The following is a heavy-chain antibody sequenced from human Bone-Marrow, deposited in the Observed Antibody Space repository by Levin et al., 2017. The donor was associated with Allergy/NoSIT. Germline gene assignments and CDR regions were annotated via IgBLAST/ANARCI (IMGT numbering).Heavy chain of an antibody. CDR2: TYYRSKWQN. V-gene: IGHV6-1*01. J-gene: IGHJ4*02. Sequence: SQTLSLTCAISGDRVSSNSAAWNWIRQSPSRGLEWLGRTYYRSKWQNDYAVSLKGRINIKADTSKNHFSLQLNSVTPEDTAVYYCARRDSSTSALDSWGQGTLVTVSS. D-gene: IGHD2/OR15-2a*01. CDR1: GDRVSSNSAA. CDR3: ARRDSSTSALDS.